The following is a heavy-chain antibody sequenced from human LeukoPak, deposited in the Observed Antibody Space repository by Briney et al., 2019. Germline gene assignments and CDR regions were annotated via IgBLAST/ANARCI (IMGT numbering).Heavy chain of an antibody. CDR3: ARDSGWYSH. J-gene: IGHJ4*02. CDR2: INPNSGGT. V-gene: IGHV1-2*02. D-gene: IGHD6-19*01. CDR1: GYTFTCYY. Sequence: ASVKVSCKASGYTFTCYYMHWVRQAPGQGLEWMGWINPNSGGTNYAQKFQGRVTMTRDTSISTAHMELRSLRSDDTAVYYCARDSGWYSHWGQGTLVTVSS.